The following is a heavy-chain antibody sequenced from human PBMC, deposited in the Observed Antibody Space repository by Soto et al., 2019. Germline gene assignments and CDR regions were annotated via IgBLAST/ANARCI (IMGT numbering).Heavy chain of an antibody. D-gene: IGHD5-18*01. CDR1: GFTYSTYT. CDR2: ISYDGNNK. J-gene: IGHJ4*02. CDR3: ARTLYSYGPRFDY. V-gene: IGHV3-30-3*01. Sequence: PGGSLRLSCAASGFTYSTYTMHWVRQAPGKGLEWVAVISYDGNNKFYADSVKGRFTISRDSTKQTLYLQMNSLRPDDTAVYYCARTLYSYGPRFDYWGQGTLVTVSS.